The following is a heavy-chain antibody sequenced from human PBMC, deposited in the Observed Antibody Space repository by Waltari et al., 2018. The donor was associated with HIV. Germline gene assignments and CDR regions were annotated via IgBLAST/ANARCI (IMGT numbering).Heavy chain of an antibody. CDR2: SYYSGST. CDR1: GGSISSSRSY. V-gene: IGHV4-39*07. Sequence: QLQLQESGPGLVKPSETLSLPCTVSGGSISSSRSYWGWIRQPPGKGLEWIGSSYYSGSTYYNPSLKSRVTISVDTSKNQFSLKLSSVTAADTAVYYCARERYCSGGSCPFDYWGQGTLVTVSS. D-gene: IGHD2-15*01. CDR3: ARERYCSGGSCPFDY. J-gene: IGHJ4*02.